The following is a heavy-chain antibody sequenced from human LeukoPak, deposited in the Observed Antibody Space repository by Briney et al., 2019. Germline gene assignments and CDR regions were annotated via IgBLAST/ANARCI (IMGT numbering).Heavy chain of an antibody. CDR2: IWYDGSNK. V-gene: IGHV3-33*01. CDR1: GFTFSSYG. Sequence: GRSLRLSCAASGFTFSSYGMHWVRQAPGKGLEWVAVIWYDGSNKYCADSVKGRFTISRDNSKNTLYLQMNSLRAEDTAVYYCARDQGDYGDYYYYYGMDVWGQGTTVTVSS. CDR3: ARDQGDYGDYYYYYGMDV. J-gene: IGHJ6*02. D-gene: IGHD4-17*01.